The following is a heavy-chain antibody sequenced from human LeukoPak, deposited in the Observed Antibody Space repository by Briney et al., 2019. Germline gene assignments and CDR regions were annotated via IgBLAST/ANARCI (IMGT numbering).Heavy chain of an antibody. D-gene: IGHD3-10*01. J-gene: IGHJ4*02. V-gene: IGHV3-23*01. CDR3: AKDRSPSGVLLWFGGTDY. CDR1: GFTFSRHV. Sequence: GSLRLSCAGSGFTFSRHVMSWVRQAPGKGLEWVSGISGTGGSPSSAHSVRGRFTISRDHPKNTLSLEMTSLTAEDTPVYSCAKDRSPSGVLLWFGGTDYWSQGTLVIVSS. CDR2: ISGTGGSP.